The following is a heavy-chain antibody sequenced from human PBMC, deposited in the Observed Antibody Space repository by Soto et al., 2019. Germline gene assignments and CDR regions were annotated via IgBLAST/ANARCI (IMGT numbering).Heavy chain of an antibody. Sequence: SETLSLTCAVYGGSFSGYYWSWIRQPPGKGLEWIGEINHSGSTNYNPSLKSRVTISVDASKNQFSLKLSSVTAADTAVYYCASPAGQDCSGGSCYGDNWFDPWGQGTLVTVSS. CDR3: ASPAGQDCSGGSCYGDNWFDP. D-gene: IGHD2-15*01. CDR1: GGSFSGYY. V-gene: IGHV4-34*01. J-gene: IGHJ5*02. CDR2: INHSGST.